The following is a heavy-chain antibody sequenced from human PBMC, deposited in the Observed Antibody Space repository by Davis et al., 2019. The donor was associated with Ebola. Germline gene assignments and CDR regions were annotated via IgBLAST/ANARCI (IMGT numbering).Heavy chain of an antibody. J-gene: IGHJ4*02. CDR1: GGPARSPPYY. D-gene: IGHD3-9*01. CDR2: LHYSGST. Sequence: SDPLSPTCPPPGGPARSPPYYCNWTRPPPAPRLAWIGSLHYSGSTDYSPSLRGRVTISLATSKNQFSLRLRSVTAADTAVYYCARSHSDWFIPFDYWGQGTLATVSS. CDR3: ARSHSDWFIPFDY. V-gene: IGHV4-61*01.